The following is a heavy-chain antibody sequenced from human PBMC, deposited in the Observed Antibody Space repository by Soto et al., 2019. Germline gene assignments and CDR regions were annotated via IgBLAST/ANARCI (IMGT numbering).Heavy chain of an antibody. CDR1: GFTFSSYA. V-gene: IGHV3-23*01. D-gene: IGHD1-26*01. J-gene: IGHJ3*02. CDR2: ISGSGGST. CDR3: TGLGRWVGAPSDRDFDI. Sequence: EAQLSESGGDLVQPGGSLRLSCAASGFTFSSYAMSWVRQAPGKGLEWVSAISGSGGSTYYADSVKGRFTISRDNSKNTVLLQMSSLRADDTAVYYCTGLGRWVGAPSDRDFDICGQGTMVTVSS.